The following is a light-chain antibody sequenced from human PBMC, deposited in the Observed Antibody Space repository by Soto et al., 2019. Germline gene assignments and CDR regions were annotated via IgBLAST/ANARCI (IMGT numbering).Light chain of an antibody. CDR1: SSDVGGYNF. CDR3: NSYAGSNNVVV. J-gene: IGLJ2*01. CDR2: DVS. V-gene: IGLV2-8*01. Sequence: QSALTQPPSASGSPGQSVTISCTGTSSDVGGYNFVSWYQQHPGKAPKLIIYDVSKRPSGVPDRFSGSKSGNTASLTVSGLQAEDEADYHCNSYAGSNNVVVFGGGTKLTVL.